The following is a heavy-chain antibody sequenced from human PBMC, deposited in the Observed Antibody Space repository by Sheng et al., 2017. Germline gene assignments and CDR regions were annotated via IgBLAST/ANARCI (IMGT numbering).Heavy chain of an antibody. Sequence: EVQLVESGGGLIQPGGVPRDSPVQPLGSTVSSNYMSWVRQAPGKGLEWVSVIYGGGTTYYADSVKGRFTISRDKSKNTLYLQMNGLRAEDSAVYYCARDSVTATRYYYYGMDVWGQGTTVTVSS. CDR3: ARDSVTATRYYYYGMDV. V-gene: IGHV3-53*01. D-gene: IGHD2-21*02. CDR1: GSTVSSNY. J-gene: IGHJ6*02. CDR2: IYGGGTT.